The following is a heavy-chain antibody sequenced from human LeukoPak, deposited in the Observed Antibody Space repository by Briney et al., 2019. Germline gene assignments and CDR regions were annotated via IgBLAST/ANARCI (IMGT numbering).Heavy chain of an antibody. CDR1: GYSISSGYY. V-gene: IGHV4-38-2*01. D-gene: IGHD6-13*01. CDR2: IYHSGST. J-gene: IGHJ4*02. Sequence: SETLSLTCAVSGYSISSGYYWGWIRQPPGKGLEWIGSIYHSGSTYYNPSLKGRVTISVDTSKNQFSLKLSSVTAADTAVYYCARHRVAAAGTIGSKPFDYWGQGTLVTVSS. CDR3: ARHRVAAAGTIGSKPFDY.